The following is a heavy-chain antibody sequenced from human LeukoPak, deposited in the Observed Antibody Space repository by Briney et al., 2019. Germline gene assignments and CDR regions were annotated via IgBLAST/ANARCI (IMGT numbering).Heavy chain of an antibody. CDR3: AKDYYGSGSYFIY. CDR2: IRYDGSNK. Sequence: GGSLRLSCAASGFTFSSYWMSWVRQAPGKGLEGVAFIRYDGSNKYYADSVKGRFTISRDNSKNTLYLQMNSLRAEDTAVYYCAKDYYGSGSYFIYWGQGTLVTVSS. J-gene: IGHJ4*02. V-gene: IGHV3-30*02. CDR1: GFTFSSYW. D-gene: IGHD3-10*01.